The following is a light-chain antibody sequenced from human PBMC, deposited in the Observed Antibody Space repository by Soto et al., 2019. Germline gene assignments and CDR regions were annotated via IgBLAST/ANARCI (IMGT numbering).Light chain of an antibody. CDR3: GSITRSSTSV. V-gene: IGLV2-14*01. CDR1: SSDVGGFEY. Sequence: QSALSQPASVSGSPGQSITISFTGTSSDVGGFEYVSWYQHQPGKAPKLIIYDVTKRPSGVSNRFSGSKSGNTASLTISGIQAEDEGDYYCGSITRSSTSVFGTGTKVTV. CDR2: DVT. J-gene: IGLJ1*01.